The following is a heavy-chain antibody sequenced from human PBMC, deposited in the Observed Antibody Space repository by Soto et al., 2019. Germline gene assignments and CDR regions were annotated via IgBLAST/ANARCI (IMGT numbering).Heavy chain of an antibody. Sequence: SVKVSCKASGGTFSSYAISWVRQAPGQGLEWMGGIIPIFGTANYAQKFQGRVTVTADESTSTAYMELSSLRSEDTAVYYCAREKVDCSSTSCYLSYFDYWGQGTLVTV. V-gene: IGHV1-69*13. CDR2: IIPIFGTA. D-gene: IGHD2-2*01. CDR1: GGTFSSYA. CDR3: AREKVDCSSTSCYLSYFDY. J-gene: IGHJ4*02.